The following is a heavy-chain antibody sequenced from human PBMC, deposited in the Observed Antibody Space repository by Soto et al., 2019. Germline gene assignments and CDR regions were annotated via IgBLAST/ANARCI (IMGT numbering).Heavy chain of an antibody. CDR3: ARDASYYSLWSGYYPSRNGMDV. CDR2: IWYDGSKK. CDR1: GFTFSSFG. D-gene: IGHD3-3*01. J-gene: IGHJ6*02. V-gene: IGHV3-33*01. Sequence: GGSLRLSCAASGFTFSSFGMHWVRPAPGKGLEWVSLIWYDGSKKSYGDSVKGRFTISRDNTRDTVYLQMNSLRADDTAVYYCARDASYYSLWSGYYPSRNGMDVWGQGTTVTVSS.